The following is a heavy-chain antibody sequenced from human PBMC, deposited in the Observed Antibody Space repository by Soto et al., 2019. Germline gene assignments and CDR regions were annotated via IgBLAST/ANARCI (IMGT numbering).Heavy chain of an antibody. Sequence: QVQLQESGPGLVKPSQTLSLTCTVSGGSISSGGYYWSWIRQHPGKGLEWVGHIHYSGSTYYNPSLKSRITIPVDTSKNQFSLQLSSVTAADTAVYYCARVSTYYYDSSGDYYGLDVWGQGTTVTVSS. CDR1: GGSISSGGYY. V-gene: IGHV4-31*03. D-gene: IGHD3-22*01. J-gene: IGHJ6*02. CDR2: IHYSGST. CDR3: ARVSTYYYDSSGDYYGLDV.